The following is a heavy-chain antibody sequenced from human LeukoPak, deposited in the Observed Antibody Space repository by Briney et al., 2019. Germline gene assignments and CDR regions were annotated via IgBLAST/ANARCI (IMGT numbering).Heavy chain of an antibody. CDR3: AKLSGSYYYYYMDV. V-gene: IGHV3-30*02. Sequence: GGSLRLSCAASGFTFSSYGMHWVRQAPGKGLEWVAFIRYDGSNKYYADSVKGRFTISRDNSKNTLYLQMNSLRAEDTAVYYCAKLSGSYYYYYMDVWGKGTTVTVSS. CDR2: IRYDGSNK. CDR1: GFTFSSYG. D-gene: IGHD1-26*01. J-gene: IGHJ6*03.